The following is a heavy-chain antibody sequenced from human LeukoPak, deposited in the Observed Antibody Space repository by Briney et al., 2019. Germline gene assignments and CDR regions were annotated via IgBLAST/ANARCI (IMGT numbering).Heavy chain of an antibody. V-gene: IGHV1-2*02. CDR2: INPNSGGT. J-gene: IGHJ5*02. Sequence: ASVKVSCKASGYTFTGYYMHWVRQAPGQGLEWMGWINPNSGGTNYAQKFQGRVTMTRDTSISTAYMELSRLRSDDTAVYYCAREVWTTLSWFDPWGQGTLVTVSS. D-gene: IGHD4-11*01. CDR3: AREVWTTLSWFDP. CDR1: GYTFTGYY.